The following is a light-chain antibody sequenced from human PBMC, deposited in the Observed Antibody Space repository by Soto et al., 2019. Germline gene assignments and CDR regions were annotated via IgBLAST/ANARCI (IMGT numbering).Light chain of an antibody. Sequence: ETVMTQSPATLSVSPGERATLSCRASQSLNSNLAWYQQKPGQAPRLLIDGGSDRATGSPDRFSGSGYGTEFTLTISGLQSEDFAVYYCQQYNSLPRTFGQGTKLEIK. CDR3: QQYNSLPRT. J-gene: IGKJ2*02. V-gene: IGKV3-15*01. CDR1: QSLNSN. CDR2: GGS.